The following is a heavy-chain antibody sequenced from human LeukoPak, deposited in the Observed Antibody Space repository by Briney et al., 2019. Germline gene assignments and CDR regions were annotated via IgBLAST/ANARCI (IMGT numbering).Heavy chain of an antibody. V-gene: IGHV1-8*03. J-gene: IGHJ6*03. CDR3: ARRVAAAQRRDYYYYMDV. CDR2: MNPNSGNT. D-gene: IGHD6-13*01. Sequence: VSVKVSYKASGYTFTSYDINWVRQATGQGLEWMGWMNPNSGNTSYAQKFQGRVTITRNTSISTAYMELSSLRSEDTAVYYCARRVAAAQRRDYYYYMDVWGKGTTVTVSS. CDR1: GYTFTSYD.